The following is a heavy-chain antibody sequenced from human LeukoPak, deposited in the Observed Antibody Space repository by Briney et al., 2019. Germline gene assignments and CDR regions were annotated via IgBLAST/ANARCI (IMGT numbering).Heavy chain of an antibody. V-gene: IGHV4-59*01. D-gene: IGHD3-22*01. CDR2: LYYSGIT. Sequence: SETLSLTCTVSGGSISSYYWNWIRQPPGKGLEWIGYLYYSGITSYNPSLQSRVTISVDTSKNQFSLKLRSVTAADTAVYYCASETYYYDSSAYYYNAFDIWGQGTMVTASS. J-gene: IGHJ3*02. CDR1: GGSISSYY. CDR3: ASETYYYDSSAYYYNAFDI.